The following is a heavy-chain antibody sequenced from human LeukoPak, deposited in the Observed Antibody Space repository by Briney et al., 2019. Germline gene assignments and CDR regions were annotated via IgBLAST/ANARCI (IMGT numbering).Heavy chain of an antibody. CDR3: GRQGYTASHYFLDY. J-gene: IGHJ4*02. V-gene: IGHV4-4*07. CDR1: SGSIRSYY. Sequence: SETLSLTCTVSSGSIRSYYWGWVRQPPGKGLEWIGRIYTTGATHYNPSLKSRVTMSIDTSTNQFSLNLRSVTAADTAVYYCGRQGYTASHYFLDYWSQGTLVAVS. CDR2: IYTTGAT. D-gene: IGHD2-2*02.